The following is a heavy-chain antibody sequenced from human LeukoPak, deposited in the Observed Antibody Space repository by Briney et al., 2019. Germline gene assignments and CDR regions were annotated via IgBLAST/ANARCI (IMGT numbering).Heavy chain of an antibody. CDR1: GGSFSDYY. D-gene: IGHD4-23*01. CDR3: ARLAVDDDFDY. Sequence: PSETLSLTCAVYGGSFSDYYWSWIRQPPGKGLGWIGEINHSGGTNYNPSPKSRVTISVDTSKNQFSLKLSSVTAADTAVYYCARLAVDDDFDYWGQGTLVTVSS. J-gene: IGHJ4*02. CDR2: INHSGGT. V-gene: IGHV4-34*01.